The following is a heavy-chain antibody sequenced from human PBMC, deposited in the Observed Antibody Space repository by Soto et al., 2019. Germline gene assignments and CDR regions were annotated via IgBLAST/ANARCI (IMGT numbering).Heavy chain of an antibody. D-gene: IGHD6-19*01. V-gene: IGHV1-69*13. J-gene: IGHJ6*02. Sequence: GASVKVSCKASGGTFSSYAISWVRQAPGQGLEWMGGIIPIFGTANYAQKFQGRVTITADESTSTAYMELSSLRSEDTAVYYCARDWTAVAGTLGYYGMDVWGQGTTVTVSS. CDR2: IIPIFGTA. CDR1: GGTFSSYA. CDR3: ARDWTAVAGTLGYYGMDV.